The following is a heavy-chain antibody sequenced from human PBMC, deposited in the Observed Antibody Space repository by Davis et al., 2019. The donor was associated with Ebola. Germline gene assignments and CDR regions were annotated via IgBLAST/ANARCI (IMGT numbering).Heavy chain of an antibody. D-gene: IGHD3-9*01. CDR2: ISAYNGNT. CDR3: ARDGYFDWLLYGAGWFDP. J-gene: IGHJ5*02. Sequence: AASVKVSCKASGYTFTSYGISWVRQAPGQGLEWMGWISAYNGNTNYAQKLQGRVTMTTDTSTSTAYMELRSLRSDDTAVYYCARDGYFDWLLYGAGWFDPWGQGTLVTVSS. CDR1: GYTFTSYG. V-gene: IGHV1-18*04.